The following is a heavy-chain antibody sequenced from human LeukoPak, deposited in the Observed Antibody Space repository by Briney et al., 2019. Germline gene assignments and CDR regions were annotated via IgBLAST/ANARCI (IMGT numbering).Heavy chain of an antibody. J-gene: IGHJ4*02. CDR1: GFTFSSYG. CDR2: ISYDGSNK. D-gene: IGHD3-22*01. V-gene: IGHV3-30*18. Sequence: GGSLRLSCAASGFTFSSYGMHWVRQAPGKGLEWVAVISYDGSNKYYADSVKGRFTISRDNSKNTLYLQMNSLRAEDTAVYYCAKGSGYDSSGYYTRTFGYWGQGTLVTVSS. CDR3: AKGSGYDSSGYYTRTFGY.